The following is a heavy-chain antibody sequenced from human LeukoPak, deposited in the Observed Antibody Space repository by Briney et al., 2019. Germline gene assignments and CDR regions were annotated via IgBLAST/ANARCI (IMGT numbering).Heavy chain of an antibody. J-gene: IGHJ4*02. CDR3: TRRGSIAVAGMGDY. V-gene: IGHV3-73*01. CDR2: IRSKANSYAT. D-gene: IGHD6-19*01. CDR1: GFTLSGSA. Sequence: GGSLRLSCAAPGFTLSGSAMHWVRQASGKGLEWAGRIRSKANSYATAYAASVKGRFTISRDDSKNTAYLQMNSLKTEDTAVYYCTRRGSIAVAGMGDYWGQGTLVTVSS.